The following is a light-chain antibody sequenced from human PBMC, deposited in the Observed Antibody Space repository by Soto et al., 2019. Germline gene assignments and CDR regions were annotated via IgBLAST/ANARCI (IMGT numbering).Light chain of an antibody. V-gene: IGLV2-8*01. J-gene: IGLJ1*01. Sequence: QSALTQPPSASGSPGQSVTISCTGTSSDIGGYNFVSWYQHHPGKAPKLIIYEVTKRPSGVPDRFSGSKSGNTASLTVSGLQAEDEADYYCGSCAGSTNPYVFGTGTKLTVL. CDR2: EVT. CDR3: GSCAGSTNPYV. CDR1: SSDIGGYNF.